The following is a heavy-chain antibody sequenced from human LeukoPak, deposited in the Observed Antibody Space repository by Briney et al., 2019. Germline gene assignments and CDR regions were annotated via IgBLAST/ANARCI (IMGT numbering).Heavy chain of an antibody. D-gene: IGHD6-13*01. J-gene: IGHJ4*02. CDR2: ISYDGSNK. V-gene: IGHV3-30*18. CDR3: AKAPGAIDSSSFVGESYYFDY. Sequence: GGSLRLSCAASGFTFSSYGTHWVRQAPGKGLEWVAVISYDGSNKYYADSVKGRFTISRDNSKNTLYLQMNGLRAEDTAVYYCAKAPGAIDSSSFVGESYYFDYWGQGTLVTVSS. CDR1: GFTFSSYG.